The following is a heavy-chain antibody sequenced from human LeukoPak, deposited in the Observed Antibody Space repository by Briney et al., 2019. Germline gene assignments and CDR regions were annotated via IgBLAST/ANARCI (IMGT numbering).Heavy chain of an antibody. V-gene: IGHV3-11*05. D-gene: IGHD4-17*01. CDR1: GFTFRDYY. J-gene: IGHJ3*02. Sequence: PGRSLRLSCVASGFTFRDYYMSWIRRAPGKGLEWVSYISSSSSYIDYADSVKGRFTISRDNAKNSLYLHMNRLRAEDTAVYYCARDPTVTNFHDAFDIWGQGTMVTVSS. CDR2: ISSSSSYI. CDR3: ARDPTVTNFHDAFDI.